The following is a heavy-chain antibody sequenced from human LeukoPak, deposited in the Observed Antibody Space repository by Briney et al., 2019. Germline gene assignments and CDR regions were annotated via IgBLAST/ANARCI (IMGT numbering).Heavy chain of an antibody. V-gene: IGHV1-2*02. CDR1: GYTFTGYY. D-gene: IGHD3-16*01. J-gene: IGHJ4*02. CDR3: ARDNDSRDPPHFDY. CDR2: INPNSGGT. Sequence: ASVKVSCKASGYTFTGYYMHWVRQAPGQGLEWMGWINPNSGGTNYAQKFQGRVAMTRDTSISTAYMELSRLGSDDTAVYYCARDNDSRDPPHFDYWGQGTLVTVSS.